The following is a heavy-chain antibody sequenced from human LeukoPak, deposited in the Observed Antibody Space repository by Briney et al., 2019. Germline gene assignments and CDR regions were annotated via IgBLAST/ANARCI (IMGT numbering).Heavy chain of an antibody. V-gene: IGHV4-34*01. CDR2: INHSGST. CDR3: ARAPRGMATIPVDNWFDP. J-gene: IGHJ5*02. Sequence: SETLSLTCAVYGGSFSGYYWSWIRQPPGKGREWIGEINHSGSTNYNPSLKSRVTISVDTSKNQFSLKLSSVTAADTAVYYCARAPRGMATIPVDNWFDPWGQGTLVTVSS. D-gene: IGHD5-24*01. CDR1: GGSFSGYY.